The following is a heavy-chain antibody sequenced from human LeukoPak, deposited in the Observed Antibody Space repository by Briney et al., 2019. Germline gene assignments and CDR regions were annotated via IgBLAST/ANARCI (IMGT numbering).Heavy chain of an antibody. CDR1: GFTFSSYS. J-gene: IGHJ6*04. V-gene: IGHV3-21*01. D-gene: IGHD3-10*02. CDR2: ISSSTSYI. CDR3: AELGITMIGGV. Sequence: GGSLRLSCAASGFTFSSYSMNWVRQAPGKGLEWVSSISSSTSYIYYADSVKGRFTISRDNTKNSLYLQMNSLRADDTAVYYCAELGITMIGGVWGKGTTVTISS.